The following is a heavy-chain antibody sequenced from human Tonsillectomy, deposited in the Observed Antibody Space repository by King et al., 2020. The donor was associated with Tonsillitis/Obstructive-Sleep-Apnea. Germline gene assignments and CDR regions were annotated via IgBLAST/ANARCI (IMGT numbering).Heavy chain of an antibody. CDR2: IDSSSSYT. CDR1: GFTFSDYY. J-gene: IGHJ5*02. V-gene: IGHV3-11*05. CDR3: ARAVAAPDNWFDP. D-gene: IGHD6-13*01. Sequence: QVQLVQSGGGLVKPGGSLRLSRAASGFTFSDYYMSWIRPAPGAGLEWLSIIDSSSSYTNYADSVKGRFTISRDNVKHSLYLQMNSLRAEDTAVYYCARAVAAPDNWFDPWGQGTLVTVSS.